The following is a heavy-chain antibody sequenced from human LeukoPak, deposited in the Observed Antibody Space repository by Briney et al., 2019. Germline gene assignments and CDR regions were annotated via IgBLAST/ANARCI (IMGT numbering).Heavy chain of an antibody. Sequence: SETLSLTCTVSGGSINSDDYYWTWIRQPPGKGLEWIGYIYNSGSTYYNPSLKSRVTISVDTSKNQFSLKLSSVTAADTAVYYCASTVAGMRHWGQGTLVTVSS. V-gene: IGHV4-30-4*01. D-gene: IGHD6-13*01. CDR3: ASTVAGMRH. CDR2: IYNSGST. J-gene: IGHJ4*02. CDR1: GGSINSDDYY.